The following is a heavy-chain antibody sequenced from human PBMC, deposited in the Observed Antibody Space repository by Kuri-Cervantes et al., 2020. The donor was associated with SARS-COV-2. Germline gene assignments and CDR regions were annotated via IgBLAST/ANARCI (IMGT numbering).Heavy chain of an antibody. J-gene: IGHJ6*02. V-gene: IGHV3-30-3*01. CDR2: ISYDGSNK. Sequence: GESLKISCTASGFTFGDYAMHWVRQAPGKGLEWVAVISYDGSNKYYADSVKGRFTISRDNSKNTLYLQMNSLRAEDTAVYYCASQYCSGGSCYSGYYYGMDVWGQGTTVTVSS. CDR1: GFTFGDYA. D-gene: IGHD2-15*01. CDR3: ASQYCSGGSCYSGYYYGMDV.